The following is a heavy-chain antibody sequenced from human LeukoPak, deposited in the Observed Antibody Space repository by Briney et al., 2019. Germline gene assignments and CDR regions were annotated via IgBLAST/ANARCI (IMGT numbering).Heavy chain of an antibody. Sequence: PSETLSLTCAVYGGSFSGYYWSWIRQPSGKGLEWIGEINHSGSTNYNPSLKSRVTISVDTSKNQFSLKLSSVTAADTAVYYCARALGRITMVRGVEYYYYYGMDVWGQGTTVTVSS. CDR1: GGSFSGYY. V-gene: IGHV4-34*01. CDR2: INHSGST. D-gene: IGHD3-10*01. J-gene: IGHJ6*02. CDR3: ARALGRITMVRGVEYYYYYGMDV.